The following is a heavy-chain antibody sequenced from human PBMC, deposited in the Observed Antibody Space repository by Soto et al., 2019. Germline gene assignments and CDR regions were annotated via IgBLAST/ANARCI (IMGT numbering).Heavy chain of an antibody. V-gene: IGHV4-30-2*01. J-gene: IGHJ5*02. Sequence: QLQLQECGSGLVKPSQTLSLTCAVSGGSISSGGYSWSWIRQPPGKGLEWIGYIYHGGSTYYSPTLKSRVAISVDRSKNQFSLKLTSVTAADTAVYYCARDRLSVTTWGWFDPWGQGTLVTVSS. D-gene: IGHD4-17*01. CDR3: ARDRLSVTTWGWFDP. CDR1: GGSISSGGYS. CDR2: IYHGGST.